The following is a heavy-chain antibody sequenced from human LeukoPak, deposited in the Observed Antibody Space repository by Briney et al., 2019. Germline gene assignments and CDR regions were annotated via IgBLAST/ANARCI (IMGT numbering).Heavy chain of an antibody. V-gene: IGHV4-34*01. D-gene: IGHD3-16*01. CDR3: ARLPTWGYYFDY. CDR1: GGSFSGYY. Sequence: SETLSLTCAVYGGSFSGYYWSWIRQPPGKGLEWIGEINHSGSTNYNPSLKSRVTISVDTSKNQFSLKLSSVTAADTAVYYCARLPTWGYYFDYWGQGTLVTVSS. CDR2: INHSGST. J-gene: IGHJ4*02.